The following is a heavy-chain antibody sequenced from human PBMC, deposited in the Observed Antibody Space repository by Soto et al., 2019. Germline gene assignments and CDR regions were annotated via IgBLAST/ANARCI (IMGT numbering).Heavy chain of an antibody. Sequence: PGGSLRLSCTASGFIFSGSAIHWVRQASGKGLEWVGRIRSRANNYATSSAASVKGRFFFSRDDSKNTAYLQMNTLKTEDTAVYYCSRGQGAAIGDYYYHGMDVWGQGTTVTVSS. V-gene: IGHV3-73*01. D-gene: IGHD2-2*02. CDR1: GFIFSGSA. J-gene: IGHJ6*02. CDR3: SRGQGAAIGDYYYHGMDV. CDR2: IRSRANNYAT.